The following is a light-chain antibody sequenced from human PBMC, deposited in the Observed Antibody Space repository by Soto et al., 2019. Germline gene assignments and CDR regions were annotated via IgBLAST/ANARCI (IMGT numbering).Light chain of an antibody. CDR2: GVS. CDR1: QSVSNSY. J-gene: IGKJ2*01. CDR3: HQYGSSPYT. V-gene: IGKV3-20*01. Sequence: EIVLTQSPGTLSLSPGERATLSCRASQSVSNSYLAWYQQKPGQAPRLLIYGVSSRATGIPDRVSGSGSGTDFTLTISRLEPEDFAVYYCHQYGSSPYTFGQGTKLEI.